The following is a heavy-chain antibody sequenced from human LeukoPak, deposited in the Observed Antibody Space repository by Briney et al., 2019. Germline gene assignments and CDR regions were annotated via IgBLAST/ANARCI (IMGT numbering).Heavy chain of an antibody. CDR1: GYTFTSYG. J-gene: IGHJ6*03. Sequence: ASVKVSCKASGYTFTSYGISWVRQAPGQGLEWMGWISAYNVNTNYAQKLQGRVTMTTDTSTTTAYMELRSLRSEDTAVYYCATKGASSSTSFGDYYYYYMDVWGKGTTVTVSS. CDR3: ATKGASSSTSFGDYYYYYMDV. CDR2: ISAYNVNT. V-gene: IGHV1-18*01. D-gene: IGHD6-13*01.